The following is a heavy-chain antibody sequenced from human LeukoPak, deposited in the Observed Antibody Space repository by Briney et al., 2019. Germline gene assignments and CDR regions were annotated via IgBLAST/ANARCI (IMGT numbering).Heavy chain of an antibody. D-gene: IGHD6-13*01. CDR2: ISASGGIT. CDR1: RFTFSSYA. J-gene: IGHJ4*02. CDR3: GKGALAAAGSGFDY. V-gene: IGHV3-23*01. Sequence: GGSLRLSCAPSRFTFSSYAMHWVRPAPGKGLEWGSSISASGGITSHADSVKGRFTTSRDKSKNALHLQMNSLRADDTALYFCGKGALAAAGSGFDYWGQGTLVTVSS.